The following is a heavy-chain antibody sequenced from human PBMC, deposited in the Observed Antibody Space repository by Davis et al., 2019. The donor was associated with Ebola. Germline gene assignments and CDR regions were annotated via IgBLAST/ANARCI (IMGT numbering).Heavy chain of an antibody. CDR3: ARSVYSSGWDDAFDI. CDR1: GYTFTYRY. D-gene: IGHD6-19*01. Sequence: SVKVSCKASGYTFTYRYLHWVRQAPGQALEWMGWITPFNGNTNYAQKFQDRVTITRGRSMSTAYMELSSLRSEDTAMYYCARSVYSSGWDDAFDIWGQGTMVTVSS. J-gene: IGHJ3*02. CDR2: ITPFNGNT. V-gene: IGHV1-45*02.